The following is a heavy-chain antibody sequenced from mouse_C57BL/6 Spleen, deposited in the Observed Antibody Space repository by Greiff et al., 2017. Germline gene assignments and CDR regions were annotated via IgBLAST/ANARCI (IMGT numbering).Heavy chain of an antibody. D-gene: IGHD2-4*01. CDR3: ARSFYDYDVGYYAMDY. CDR1: GYTFTDYN. V-gene: IGHV1-18*01. J-gene: IGHJ4*01. Sequence: EVQLQQSGPELVKPGASVKIPCKASGYTFTDYNMDWVKQSHGKSLEWIGDINPNNGGTIYNQKFKGKATLTVDKSSSTAYMELRSLTSEDTAVYYCARSFYDYDVGYYAMDYWGQGTSVTVSS. CDR2: INPNNGGT.